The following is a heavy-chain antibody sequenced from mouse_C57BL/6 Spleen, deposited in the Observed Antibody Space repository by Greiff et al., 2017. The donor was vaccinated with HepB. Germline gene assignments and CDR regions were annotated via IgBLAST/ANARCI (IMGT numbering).Heavy chain of an antibody. CDR3: ARELEDY. Sequence: VKLQESGPELVKPGASVKISCKASGYAFSSSWMNWVKQRPGKGLEWIGRIYPGDGDTNYNGKFKGKATLTADKSSSTAYMQLSSLTSEDSAVYFCARELEDYWGQGTTLTVSS. V-gene: IGHV1-82*01. D-gene: IGHD1-3*01. CDR1: GYAFSSSW. J-gene: IGHJ2*01. CDR2: IYPGDGDT.